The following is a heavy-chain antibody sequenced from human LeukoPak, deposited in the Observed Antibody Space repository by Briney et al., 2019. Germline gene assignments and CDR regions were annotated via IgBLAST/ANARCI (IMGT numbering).Heavy chain of an antibody. CDR2: IRYDGINK. V-gene: IGHV3-30*02. CDR1: GFTFSNHG. CDR3: ARGRYDSSGYYSIFDY. J-gene: IGHJ4*02. D-gene: IGHD3-22*01. Sequence: PGGSLRLSCAASGFTFSNHGMHWVRQAPGKGLEWVAFIRYDGINKYYADSVKGRFTISRDNAKNSLYLQMNSLRAEDTAVYYCARGRYDSSGYYSIFDYWGQGTLVTVSS.